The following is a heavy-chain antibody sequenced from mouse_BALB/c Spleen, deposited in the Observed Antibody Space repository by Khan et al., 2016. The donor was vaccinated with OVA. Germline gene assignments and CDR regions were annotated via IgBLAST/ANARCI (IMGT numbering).Heavy chain of an antibody. Sequence: EVELVESGGGLVQPGGSRKLSCAASGFTFSHFGMHWIRQAPEKGLEWVAYISSGSATIYYADTMKGRFTISRDNPKNTLLLHMTSLRSEDTAMYYCARSKITAWYFDVWGAGTTVTVSS. V-gene: IGHV5-17*02. CDR2: ISSGSATI. D-gene: IGHD2-4*01. CDR3: ARSKITAWYFDV. J-gene: IGHJ1*01. CDR1: GFTFSHFG.